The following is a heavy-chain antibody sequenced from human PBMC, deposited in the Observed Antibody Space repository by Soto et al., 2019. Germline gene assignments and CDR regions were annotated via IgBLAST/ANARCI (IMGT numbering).Heavy chain of an antibody. CDR3: VRDSHGED. V-gene: IGHV3-74*01. Sequence: EVQLVESGGGLVQPGGSLRLSCAGSGFTFSNYWMHWVRQAPGKGLEWVSRIDHDGPTDYADSVRGRFTISRDNAENTLYLQMNSLSPEDTAGYYCVRDSHGEDWGQGNLVTVSS. CDR2: IDHDGPT. J-gene: IGHJ4*02. D-gene: IGHD4-17*01. CDR1: GFTFSNYW.